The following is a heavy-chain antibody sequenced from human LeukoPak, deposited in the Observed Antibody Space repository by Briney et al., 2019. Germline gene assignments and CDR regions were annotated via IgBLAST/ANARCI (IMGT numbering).Heavy chain of an antibody. Sequence: PGRSLRLSCAASGFTFSTYGMHWVRQAPGKGLEWVSVIWYDGSNEYYVDSVKGRFTISRDNSKNTLYLQMNSLRAEDTAVYYCARDVRGLAASGPVDYWGQGTLVTVSS. D-gene: IGHD6-13*01. V-gene: IGHV3-33*01. CDR2: IWYDGSNE. CDR1: GFTFSTYG. CDR3: ARDVRGLAASGPVDY. J-gene: IGHJ4*02.